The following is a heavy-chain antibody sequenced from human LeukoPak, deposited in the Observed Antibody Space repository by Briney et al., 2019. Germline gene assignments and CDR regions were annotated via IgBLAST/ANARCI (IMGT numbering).Heavy chain of an antibody. V-gene: IGHV1-2*02. CDR2: INPNSGGT. J-gene: IGHJ4*02. CDR1: GYTFTGYY. CDR3: ARDEEDIVATGQRFRYFDY. D-gene: IGHD5-12*01. Sequence: ASVKVSCKASGYTFTGYYMHWVRQAPGQGLEWMGWINPNSGGTNYAQKFQGRVTITRDTSISTAYMELSRLRSDDTAVYYCARDEEDIVATGQRFRYFDYWGQGTLVTVSS.